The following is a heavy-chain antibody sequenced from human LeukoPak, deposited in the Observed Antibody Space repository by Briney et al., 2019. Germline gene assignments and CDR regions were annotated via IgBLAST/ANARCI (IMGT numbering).Heavy chain of an antibody. D-gene: IGHD2-2*01. CDR2: FDPEDGET. CDR3: ASHRGCSSTSCYSVEFDP. V-gene: IGHV1-24*01. Sequence: ASVKVSCKVSGYTLTELSMHWVRQAPGKGLEWMGGFDPEDGETIYAQKFQGRVTMTEDTSTDTAYMELSSLRSEDTAVYYCASHRGCSSTSCYSVEFDPWGQGTLVTVSS. CDR1: GYTLTELS. J-gene: IGHJ5*02.